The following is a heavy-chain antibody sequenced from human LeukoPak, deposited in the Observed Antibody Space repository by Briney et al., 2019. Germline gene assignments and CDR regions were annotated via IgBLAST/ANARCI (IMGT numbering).Heavy chain of an antibody. CDR3: ASRIVGTPGYFDY. CDR1: GFTFRTYC. V-gene: IGHV3-7*01. Sequence: GGSLRLSCAASGFTFRTYCMSWVRQAPGKGLEWVANIMQDGNEKYYVDSVKGRFTISRDNAKNSLYLQLNSLRVEDTAVYYCASRIVGTPGYFDYWGQGTLVTVSS. J-gene: IGHJ4*02. CDR2: IMQDGNEK. D-gene: IGHD1-26*01.